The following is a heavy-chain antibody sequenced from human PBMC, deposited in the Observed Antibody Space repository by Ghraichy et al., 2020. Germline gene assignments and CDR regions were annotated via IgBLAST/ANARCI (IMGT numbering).Heavy chain of an antibody. V-gene: IGHV3-72*01. CDR1: GFSFSDNY. CDR3: ARTGYSGGGYAVDY. J-gene: IGHJ4*02. Sequence: GGSLRLSCAASGFSFSDNYMDWVRQAPGKGLEWVGRIRDKANSYSTEYAASVKGRFTISRDDSKNSQYLQMNSLKTEDTAVYYCARTGYSGGGYAVDYWGQGTLVTVSS. D-gene: IGHD6-19*01. CDR2: IRDKANSYST.